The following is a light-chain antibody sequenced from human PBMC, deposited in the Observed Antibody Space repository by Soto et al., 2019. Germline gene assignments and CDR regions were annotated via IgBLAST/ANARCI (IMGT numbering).Light chain of an antibody. Sequence: QSVLTQPASVSGSPGQSIIISCTGTSSDVGDYNFVSWYQQHPGKAPKLMIYEVSNRPSGVSSRFSGSKSGNTASLTISGLQAEDEADYYCTSLTSSGTWVFGGGTQLTVL. CDR1: SSDVGDYNF. J-gene: IGLJ3*02. CDR3: TSLTSSGTWV. CDR2: EVS. V-gene: IGLV2-14*01.